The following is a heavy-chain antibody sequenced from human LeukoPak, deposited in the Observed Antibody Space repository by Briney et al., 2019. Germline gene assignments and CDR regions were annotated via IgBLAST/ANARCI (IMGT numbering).Heavy chain of an antibody. CDR2: INPNSGGT. CDR1: GYTFTGYY. V-gene: IGHV1-2*06. CDR3: ARDPSWGSDAFDI. Sequence: GASVKVSCKASGYTFTGYYIHWVRQAPARGFEWMGRINPNSGGTNYAQKFQGRVTMTRDTSISTAYMELSRLRSDDTAVYYCARDPSWGSDAFDIWGQGTMFTVSS. J-gene: IGHJ3*02. D-gene: IGHD2-2*01.